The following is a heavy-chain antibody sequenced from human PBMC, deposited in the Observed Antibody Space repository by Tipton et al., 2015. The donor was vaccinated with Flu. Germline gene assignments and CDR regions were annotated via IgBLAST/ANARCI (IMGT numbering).Heavy chain of an antibody. CDR3: TRGGIKDGYNWALNYFDS. D-gene: IGHD5-24*01. Sequence: QVQLVQSGAEVKKPGASVKVSCKTSGFTFTNFYMHWVRQAPGQGLEWMGIIYPNAVTTKSPQKFQGRVTLTRDTSTSTVYMELSNLGSEDTAVYYCTRGGIKDGYNWALNYFDSWGQGTLVTVSS. V-gene: IGHV1-46*01. CDR2: IYPNAVTT. J-gene: IGHJ4*02. CDR1: GFTFTNFY.